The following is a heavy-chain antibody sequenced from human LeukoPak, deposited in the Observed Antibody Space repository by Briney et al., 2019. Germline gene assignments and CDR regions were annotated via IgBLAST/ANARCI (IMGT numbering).Heavy chain of an antibody. J-gene: IGHJ4*02. CDR1: GGSISSSNSY. CDR2: IYYSGNT. D-gene: IGHD1-20*01. Sequence: SETLSLTCTVSGGSISSSNSYWGWIRQPPAKGREWIGNIYYSGNTYYDPSLKSRVTISVDTSQNQFSLKLRSVSAPDTAVYFCARFLFYNWNDGPCDYWGQGTLVTVSS. V-gene: IGHV4-39*01. CDR3: ARFLFYNWNDGPCDY.